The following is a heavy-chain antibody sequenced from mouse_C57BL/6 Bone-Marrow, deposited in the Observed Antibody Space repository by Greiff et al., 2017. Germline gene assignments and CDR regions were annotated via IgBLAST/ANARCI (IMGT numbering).Heavy chain of an antibody. CDR3: ARAGYYGYDVCAY. Sequence: DVTLVESEGGLVQPGSSLKLPCTVAGFSFSDYYMAWVRQVPEKGLEWVANVNYDGSSTYYLDSLKSRFIISRDHAKNILYLQMSSLKSEDTATYYCARAGYYGYDVCAYGGQGTTLT. CDR1: GFSFSDYY. D-gene: IGHD2-2*01. V-gene: IGHV5-16*01. CDR2: VNYDGSST. J-gene: IGHJ2*01.